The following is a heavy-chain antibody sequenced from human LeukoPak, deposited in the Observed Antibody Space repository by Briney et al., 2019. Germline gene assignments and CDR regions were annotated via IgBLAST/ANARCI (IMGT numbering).Heavy chain of an antibody. D-gene: IGHD1-26*01. J-gene: IGHJ4*02. V-gene: IGHV1-2*02. CDR1: GYTFTDYY. Sequence: ASVKVSCKASGYTFTDYYMHWVRQAPGQGLEWMGWINPNSGGTNYAQKFQGRVTMTRDTSISTAYMELSSLRSDDTAVYFRAKDGKRATPFDYWGQGTLVTVSS. CDR3: AKDGKRATPFDY. CDR2: INPNSGGT.